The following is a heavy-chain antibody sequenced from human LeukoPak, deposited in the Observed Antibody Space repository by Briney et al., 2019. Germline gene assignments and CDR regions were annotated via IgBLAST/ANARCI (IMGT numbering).Heavy chain of an antibody. D-gene: IGHD3-10*01. J-gene: IGHJ3*02. Sequence: GGSLRLSCAASGITFSSYWMHWVRQAPGKGLVWVSRINSDGSSLSYADSVKGRFTISRDNAKNTLYLQMNSLRAEDTAVYYCARDPHGGFWGDYVSGGHHDAFDIWGQGTMVTVSS. CDR3: ARDPHGGFWGDYVSGGHHDAFDI. CDR1: GITFSSYW. CDR2: INSDGSSL. V-gene: IGHV3-74*01.